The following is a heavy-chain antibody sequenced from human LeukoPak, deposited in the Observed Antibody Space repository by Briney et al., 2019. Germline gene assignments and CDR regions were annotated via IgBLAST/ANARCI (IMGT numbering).Heavy chain of an antibody. D-gene: IGHD6-19*01. V-gene: IGHV1-18*01. CDR2: ISGNNGGT. CDR1: GYTFSNHG. Sequence: TSVKVSCKAAGYTFSNHGISWVRQAPGQGLEWMGWISGNNGGTKYAQKFQGRVTMTTGTSTSTASMELRGLRSDDSAMYYCTRVSNLAVTAYYLDYWGQGTLVTVSS. J-gene: IGHJ4*02. CDR3: TRVSNLAVTAYYLDY.